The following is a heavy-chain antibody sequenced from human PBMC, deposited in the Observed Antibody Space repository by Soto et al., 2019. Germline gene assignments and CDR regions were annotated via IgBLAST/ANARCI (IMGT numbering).Heavy chain of an antibody. D-gene: IGHD5-12*01. J-gene: IGHJ4*02. CDR2: IYYSGST. V-gene: IGHV4-59*01. CDR3: ARGNGGYDQSPIDY. Sequence: SETLSLTCTVSGGSISSYYWSWIRQPPGKGLEWIGYIYYSGSTNYNPSLKSRVTISVDTSKNQFSLKLSSVTAADTAVYYCARGNGGYDQSPIDYWGQGTLVTVSS. CDR1: GGSISSYY.